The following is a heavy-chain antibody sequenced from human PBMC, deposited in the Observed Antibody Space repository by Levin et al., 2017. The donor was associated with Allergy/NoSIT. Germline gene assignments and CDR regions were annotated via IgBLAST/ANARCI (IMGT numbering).Heavy chain of an antibody. J-gene: IGHJ5*02. V-gene: IGHV3-11*01. CDR3: ASGAATTPRGWFDP. CDR2: ISSSGSTI. Sequence: GGSLRLSCAASGFTFSDYYMSWIRQAPGKGLEWVSYISSSGSTIYYADSVKGRFTISRDNAKNSLYLQMNSLRAEDTAVYYCASGAATTPRGWFDPWGQGTLVTVSS. D-gene: IGHD1-1*01. CDR1: GFTFSDYY.